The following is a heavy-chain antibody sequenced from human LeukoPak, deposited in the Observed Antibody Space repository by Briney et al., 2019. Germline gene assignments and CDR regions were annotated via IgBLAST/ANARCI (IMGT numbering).Heavy chain of an antibody. CDR1: GGSITSYY. V-gene: IGHV4-59*05. J-gene: IGHJ4*02. Sequence: SETLSLTCTVSGGSITSYYWSWIRQPPGKGLEWIGSIYYSGSTYYNPSLKSRVTISVDTSKNQFSLKLTSVTAADTAVYYCARRGDYEFDSWGQGTLVTVSS. D-gene: IGHD4-17*01. CDR3: ARRGDYEFDS. CDR2: IYYSGST.